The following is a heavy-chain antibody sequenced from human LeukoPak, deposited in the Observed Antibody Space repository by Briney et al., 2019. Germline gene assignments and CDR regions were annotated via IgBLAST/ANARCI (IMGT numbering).Heavy chain of an antibody. CDR2: IYYSGDT. V-gene: IGHV4-39*07. CDR1: GGSISSRSYY. CDR3: ARDRSMWDLLPFDS. J-gene: IGHJ4*02. Sequence: SETLSLTCTVSGGSISSRSYYWGWIRQPPGKGLEWIANIYYSGDTYYNPSLKSRVTISVDTSKNQFSLKLSSVAAAATAVYYCARDRSMWDLLPFDSWGQGTLVTVSS. D-gene: IGHD1-26*01.